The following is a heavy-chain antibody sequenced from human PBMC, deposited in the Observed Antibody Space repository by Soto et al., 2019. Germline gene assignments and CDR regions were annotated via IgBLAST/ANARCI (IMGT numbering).Heavy chain of an antibody. CDR1: GGSFSGYY. Sequence: QVQLQQWGAGLLKPSETLSLTCAVYGGSFSGYYWSWIRQPPGKGLEWIGEINHSGSTNYNPSLTSRVTISVDTSTTQFSLKLSSVTAADTAVYYCARVSGIYYYGMDVWGQGTTVTVSS. CDR3: ARVSGIYYYGMDV. D-gene: IGHD3-10*01. J-gene: IGHJ6*02. V-gene: IGHV4-34*01. CDR2: INHSGST.